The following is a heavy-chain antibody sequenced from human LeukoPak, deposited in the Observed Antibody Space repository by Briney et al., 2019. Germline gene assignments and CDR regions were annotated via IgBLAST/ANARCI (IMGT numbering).Heavy chain of an antibody. V-gene: IGHV1-18*01. D-gene: IGHD6-13*01. CDR2: ISAYNGNT. CDR3: ALVAAAGIEADAFDI. CDR1: GYIFTSYG. J-gene: IGHJ3*02. Sequence: ASVKVSCKASGYIFTSYGISWVRQAPGQGLEWMGWISAYNGNTNYAQKLQGRVTMTTDTSTSTAYMELRSLRSDDTAVYYCALVAAAGIEADAFDIWGQGTMVTVSS.